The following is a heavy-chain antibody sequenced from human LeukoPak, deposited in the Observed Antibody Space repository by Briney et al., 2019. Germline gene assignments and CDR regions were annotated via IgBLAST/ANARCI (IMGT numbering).Heavy chain of an antibody. Sequence: SETLSLTCTASGGSINSYYWSWIRQPPGKGLEWIGYIYDSGSTNYNPSLKSRVTISVDTSKNQFSLKLTSVTAADTAVYYCASSYSSSWFRFDYWGQGTLVTVYS. D-gene: IGHD6-13*01. CDR1: GGSINSYY. CDR3: ASSYSSSWFRFDY. V-gene: IGHV4-59*01. CDR2: IYDSGST. J-gene: IGHJ4*02.